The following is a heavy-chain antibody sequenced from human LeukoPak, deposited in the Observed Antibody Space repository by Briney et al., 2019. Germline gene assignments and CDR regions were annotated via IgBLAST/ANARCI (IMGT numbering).Heavy chain of an antibody. D-gene: IGHD3-22*01. Sequence: GGSLRLSCAASGFTFRSYAMTWVRQAPGKGLEWVSSISSSTGYIYYADSVKGRFTISRDNAKNSLYLQMNSLRDEDTAVYYCGRGDSRGYLLDSWGQGTLVTVSS. J-gene: IGHJ4*02. CDR1: GFTFRSYA. CDR2: ISSSTGYI. V-gene: IGHV3-21*01. CDR3: GRGDSRGYLLDS.